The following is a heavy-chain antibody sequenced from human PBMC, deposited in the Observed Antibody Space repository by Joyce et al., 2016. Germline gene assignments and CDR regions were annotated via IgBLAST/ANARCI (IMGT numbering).Heavy chain of an antibody. V-gene: IGHV3-30*18. J-gene: IGHJ4*02. CDR1: GLTLSNYG. Sequence: QVQLVESGGGVVQPGRSLRLSCAASGLTLSNYGVHWVRQAPGKGREWVAVISYDGIYKYYADYVKGRFTISRDNSKNTVFLEMNSLRTEDTAVYYCAKILTATYSSGWFLDYWGQGTLVTVSS. CDR3: AKILTATYSSGWFLDY. CDR2: ISYDGIYK. D-gene: IGHD6-25*01.